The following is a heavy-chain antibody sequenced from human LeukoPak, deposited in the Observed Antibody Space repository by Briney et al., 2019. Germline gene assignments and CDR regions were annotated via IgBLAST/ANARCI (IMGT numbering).Heavy chain of an antibody. J-gene: IGHJ4*02. V-gene: IGHV3-23*01. CDR2: ISDSGGST. CDR3: ARGYSNSWYNFDY. D-gene: IGHD6-13*01. CDR1: GFTFSIFA. Sequence: GGSLRPSCAASGFTFSIFAMSWVRQAPGKGLEWVSIISDSGGSTYNSDSVKGRFTISRDNSKNTLSLQMSGLRAEDAAVYYCARGYSNSWYNFDYWGQGTLATVSS.